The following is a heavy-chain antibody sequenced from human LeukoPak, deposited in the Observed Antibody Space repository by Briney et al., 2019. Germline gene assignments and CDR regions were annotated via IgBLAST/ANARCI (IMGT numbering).Heavy chain of an antibody. CDR1: GASISTYY. CDR2: IYHSGST. J-gene: IGHJ4*02. CDR3: ATMTRRGQYYFDY. V-gene: IGHV4-4*09. D-gene: IGHD3-22*01. Sequence: SETLSLTCTVSGASISTYYWSWLRQPPGKGLEWIGYIYHSGSTNYNPSLKSRVTISVDTSENQFSLNLRSVTAADTALYYCATMTRRGQYYFDYWGQGTLVTVSS.